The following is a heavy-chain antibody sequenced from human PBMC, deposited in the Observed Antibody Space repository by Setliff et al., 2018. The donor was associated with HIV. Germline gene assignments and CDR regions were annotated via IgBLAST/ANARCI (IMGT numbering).Heavy chain of an antibody. D-gene: IGHD3-22*01. Sequence: SVKVSCKASGGTFSSYAISWVRQAPGQGLEWMGGIIPIFGTANYAQKFQGRVTITTDESTSTAYMELGSLRSEDTAVYYCARAPYYYDSSGYPSHAEYFQHWGQGTLVTVSS. J-gene: IGHJ1*01. V-gene: IGHV1-69*05. CDR1: GGTFSSYA. CDR3: ARAPYYYDSSGYPSHAEYFQH. CDR2: IIPIFGTA.